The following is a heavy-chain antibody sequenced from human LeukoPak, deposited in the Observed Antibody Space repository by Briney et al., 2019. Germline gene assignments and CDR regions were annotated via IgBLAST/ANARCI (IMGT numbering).Heavy chain of an antibody. Sequence: GGSLRLSCAASGFTFSSYAMSWVRQAPGKGLEWVSAIYYADSVKGRFTISRDNSKNTLYLQMNSLRAEDTAVYYCAKSARMVRRAHQSYWGQGTLVTVSS. CDR2: I. CDR3: AKSARMVRRAHQSY. V-gene: IGHV3-23*01. CDR1: GFTFSSYA. J-gene: IGHJ4*02. D-gene: IGHD3-10*01.